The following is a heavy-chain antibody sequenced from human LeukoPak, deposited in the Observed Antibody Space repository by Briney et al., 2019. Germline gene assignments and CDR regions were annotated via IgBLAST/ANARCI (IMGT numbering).Heavy chain of an antibody. J-gene: IGHJ4*02. V-gene: IGHV3-23*01. CDR3: ARHPEPGYCSSTSCHEGCFDY. Sequence: GGSLRLSCAASGFTFSSCAMSWVRQAPGKGLEWVSAISGSGGRPYYADSVKGRFTISRDNSKNTLYLQMNSLRAEHTAVYYCARHPEPGYCSSTSCHEGCFDYWGQGTLVTVSS. CDR1: GFTFSSCA. D-gene: IGHD2-2*01. CDR2: ISGSGGRP.